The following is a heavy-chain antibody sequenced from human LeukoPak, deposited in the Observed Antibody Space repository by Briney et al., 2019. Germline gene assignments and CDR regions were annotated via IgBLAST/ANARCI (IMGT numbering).Heavy chain of an antibody. CDR2: ISAYNGNT. Sequence: ASVKVSCKASGYTFTGYYMHWVRQAPGQGLEWMRWISAYNGNTNYAQKLQGRVTMTTDTSTSTAYMELRSLRSDDTAVYYCAREVYYDSSGYFGPMATSLDYWGQGTLVTVSS. V-gene: IGHV1-18*04. D-gene: IGHD3-22*01. CDR3: AREVYYDSSGYFGPMATSLDY. J-gene: IGHJ4*02. CDR1: GYTFTGYY.